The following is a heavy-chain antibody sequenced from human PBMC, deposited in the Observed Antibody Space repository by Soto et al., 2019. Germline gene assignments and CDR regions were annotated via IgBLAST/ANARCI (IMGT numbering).Heavy chain of an antibody. D-gene: IGHD2-8*02. V-gene: IGHV1-69*02. J-gene: IGHJ4*02. CDR2: IIPILAVT. CDR1: GDTFNTYT. Sequence: QAQLVQSGAEVKKPGSSVKVSCKVSGDTFNTYTISWVRQAPGQGLEWMGRIIPILAVTTYSRKFQGRLSITADESTSTAYMEVSSLRSEDTAIYYCAARYCSAATCFNPGAYWGQGTLVAVSS. CDR3: AARYCSAATCFNPGAY.